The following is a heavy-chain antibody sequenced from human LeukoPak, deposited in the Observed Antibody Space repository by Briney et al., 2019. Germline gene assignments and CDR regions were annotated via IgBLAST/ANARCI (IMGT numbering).Heavy chain of an antibody. D-gene: IGHD2-2*02. CDR2: SIPNFGTA. CDR3: AREVGRSAAIPRDYYYYYMDV. CDR1: GDTFSSYA. V-gene: IGHV1-69*13. J-gene: IGHJ6*03. Sequence: SVKVSCKASGDTFSSYAISWVRQAPGQGLEWKGGSIPNFGTANYAQKFQGRVTITADESTSTAYMQLSSLRSEDTAVYYCAREVGRSAAIPRDYYYYYMDVWGKGTTVTVSS.